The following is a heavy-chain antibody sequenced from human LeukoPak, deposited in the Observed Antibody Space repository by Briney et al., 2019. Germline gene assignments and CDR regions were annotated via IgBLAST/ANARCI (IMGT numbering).Heavy chain of an antibody. J-gene: IGHJ5*02. CDR3: ARGIAVAANWFDP. CDR1: GGSISSSNYY. V-gene: IGHV4-39*01. D-gene: IGHD6-19*01. Sequence: PSETLSLTCTVSGGSISSSNYYWGWIRQPPGKGLEWIGSIYYSGSTYYNPSPKSRVTISVDTSKNQFSLKLSSVTAADTAVYHCARGIAVAANWFDPWGQGTLVTVSS. CDR2: IYYSGST.